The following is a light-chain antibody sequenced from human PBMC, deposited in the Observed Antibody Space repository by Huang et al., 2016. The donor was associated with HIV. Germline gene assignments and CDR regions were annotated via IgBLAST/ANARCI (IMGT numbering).Light chain of an antibody. CDR2: DAS. V-gene: IGKV3-11*01. CDR1: QSVSRY. Sequence: EIVLTQSPVTLSASPGERATLSCRASQSVSRYLAWYQHKPGQAPRLLIYDASTRATGIPARFSGSGSGTDFPLTISSLEPEDFAVYYCQQRSNWPPTLTFGGGTKVEIK. J-gene: IGKJ4*01. CDR3: QQRSNWPPTLT.